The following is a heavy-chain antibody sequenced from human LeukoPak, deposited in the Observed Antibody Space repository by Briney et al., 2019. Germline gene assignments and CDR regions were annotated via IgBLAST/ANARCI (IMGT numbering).Heavy chain of an antibody. D-gene: IGHD3-22*01. CDR3: ARDLLYDSSGYYPDY. CDR2: INSDGSST. J-gene: IGHJ4*02. Sequence: GGSLRLSCAASGFTFSSYWMHWVRQAPGKGLVWVSRINSDGSSTSYADSVKGRFTISRDNAKNTLCLQMNSLRAEDTAVYYCARDLLYDSSGYYPDYWGQGTLVTVSS. CDR1: GFTFSSYW. V-gene: IGHV3-74*01.